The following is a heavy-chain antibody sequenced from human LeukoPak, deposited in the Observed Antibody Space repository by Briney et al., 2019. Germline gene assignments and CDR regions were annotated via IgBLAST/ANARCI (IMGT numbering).Heavy chain of an antibody. CDR3: VRSYDQ. CDR2: INSDGSST. J-gene: IGHJ4*02. CDR1: GFTFSRTW. D-gene: IGHD3-3*01. Sequence: PGGSLRLSCAASGFTFSRTWMYWVRQAPGKGLVWVPRINSDGSSTTYADSVKGRFTISRDNSKNTLYLQMNSLRAEDTAVYYCVRSYDQWGQGTLVTVSS. V-gene: IGHV3-74*01.